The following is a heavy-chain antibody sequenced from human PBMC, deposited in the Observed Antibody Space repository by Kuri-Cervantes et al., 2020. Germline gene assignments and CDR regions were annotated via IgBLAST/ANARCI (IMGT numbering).Heavy chain of an antibody. J-gene: IGHJ3*02. V-gene: IGHV3-20*04. Sequence: GGSLRLSCTASGFTFDDYGMSWVRQAPGKGLEWVSGINWNGGSTGYADSVKGRFTISRDNAKNSLYLQMNSLRAEDTALYYCARNYDYVWGSYKDAFDIWGQGTMVTVSS. CDR3: ARNYDYVWGSYKDAFDI. CDR2: INWNGGST. CDR1: GFTFDDYG. D-gene: IGHD3-16*01.